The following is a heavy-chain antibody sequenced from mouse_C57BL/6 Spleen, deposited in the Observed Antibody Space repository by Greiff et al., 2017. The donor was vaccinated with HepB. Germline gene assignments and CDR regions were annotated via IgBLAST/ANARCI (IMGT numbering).Heavy chain of an antibody. CDR3: ASDGGFYAMDY. CDR1: GYTFTSYW. D-gene: IGHD2-3*01. V-gene: IGHV1-52*01. J-gene: IGHJ4*01. Sequence: VQLQQPGAELVRPGSSVKLSCKASGYTFTSYWMHWVKQRPIQGLEWIGNIDPSDSETHYNQKFKDKATLTVDKSSSTAYMQLSSLTSEDSAVYYCASDGGFYAMDYWGQGTSVTVSS. CDR2: IDPSDSET.